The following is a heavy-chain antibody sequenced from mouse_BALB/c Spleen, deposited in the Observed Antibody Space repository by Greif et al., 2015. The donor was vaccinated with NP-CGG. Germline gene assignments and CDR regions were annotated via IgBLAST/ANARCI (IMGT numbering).Heavy chain of an antibody. V-gene: IGHV1-7*01. CDR2: INPSTGYT. Sequence: QVQLQQSGAELAKPGASVKMSCKASGYTFTSYWMHWVKQRPGQGLEWIGYINPSTGYTEYNQKFKDKATLTADKSSSTAYMQLSSLTSEDSAVYYCARYYVFAYWGQGTLVTVSA. CDR1: GYTFTSYW. D-gene: IGHD1-1*02. J-gene: IGHJ3*01. CDR3: ARYYVFAY.